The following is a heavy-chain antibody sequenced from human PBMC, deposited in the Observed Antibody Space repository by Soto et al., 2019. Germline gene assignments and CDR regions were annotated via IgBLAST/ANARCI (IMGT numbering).Heavy chain of an antibody. CDR2: INPNSGGT. D-gene: IGHD1-7*01. CDR1: GYAFTDYY. Sequence: ASVKVSCKASGYAFTDYYMHWVRQAPGQGLEWMGWINPNSGGTNYAQKFQGRVTMTRDTSISTAYMELSRLRSDDTAVYYCARKLELRGSYYYYYDMDVWGQGTTVTVSS. J-gene: IGHJ6*02. CDR3: ARKLELRGSYYYYYDMDV. V-gene: IGHV1-2*02.